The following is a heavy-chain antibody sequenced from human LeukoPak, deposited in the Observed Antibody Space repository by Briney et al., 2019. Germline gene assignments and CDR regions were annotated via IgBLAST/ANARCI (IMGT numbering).Heavy chain of an antibody. Sequence: PGRSLRLSCAASGFTFSSYGMHWVRQAPGKGLEWVAVIWCDGSNKYYADSVKGRFTISRDNSKNTLYLQMNSLRAEDTAVYYCARVSVSYGAFYFDYWGQGTLVTVSS. CDR1: GFTFSSYG. CDR3: ARVSVSYGAFYFDY. V-gene: IGHV3-33*01. CDR2: IWCDGSNK. D-gene: IGHD1-26*01. J-gene: IGHJ4*02.